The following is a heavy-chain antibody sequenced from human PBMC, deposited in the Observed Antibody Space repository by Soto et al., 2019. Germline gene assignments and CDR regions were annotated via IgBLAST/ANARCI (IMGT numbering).Heavy chain of an antibody. V-gene: IGHV3-23*01. J-gene: IGHJ6*02. CDR2: ISGSGGST. CDR1: GFTFSSYA. Sequence: GGSLRLSCAASGFTFSSYAMSWVRQAPGKGLEWVSAISGSGGSTYYADSVKGRFTISRDNSKNTLYLQMNSLRAEDTAVYYCATLGAKYYYYYGMNVWRQGTTVTV. CDR3: ATLGAKYYYYYGMNV. D-gene: IGHD1-26*01.